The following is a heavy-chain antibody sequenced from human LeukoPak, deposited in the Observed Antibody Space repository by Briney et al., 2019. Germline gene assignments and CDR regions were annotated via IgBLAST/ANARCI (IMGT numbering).Heavy chain of an antibody. CDR2: ISYDGSNK. V-gene: IGHV3-30*04. CDR1: GFTFSSYA. Sequence: PGGSLRLSCAASGFTFSSYAMHWVRQAPGKGLEWVAVISYDGSNKYYADSVKGRFTISRDNSKNTLYLQMNSLRAEDTAVYYCARDRSDRDYYMDVWGKGTTVTISS. CDR3: ARDRSDRDYYMDV. J-gene: IGHJ6*03. D-gene: IGHD2-15*01.